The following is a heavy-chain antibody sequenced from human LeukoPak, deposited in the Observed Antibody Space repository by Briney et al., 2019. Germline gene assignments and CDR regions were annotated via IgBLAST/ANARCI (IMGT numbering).Heavy chain of an antibody. V-gene: IGHV1-8*01. D-gene: IGHD3-10*01. Sequence: ASVKVSCKASGYTFTSYDINWVRQATGQGLEWMGWMNPNSGNTGYAQKFQGRVTMTRNTSISTAYMELSSLRSEDTAVYYCAIGPRDPLLWFGELLQYYYYYMDVWGKGTTVTVSS. J-gene: IGHJ6*03. CDR3: AIGPRDPLLWFGELLQYYYYYMDV. CDR2: MNPNSGNT. CDR1: GYTFTSYD.